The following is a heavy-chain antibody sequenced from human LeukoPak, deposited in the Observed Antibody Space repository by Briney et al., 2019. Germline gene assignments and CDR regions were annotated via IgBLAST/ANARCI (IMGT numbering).Heavy chain of an antibody. D-gene: IGHD3-16*01. CDR3: ARGFRGSAFDI. CDR1: AYTFTSYG. J-gene: IGHJ3*02. Sequence: ASVKVSCKASAYTFTSYGISWVRRAPGQGLEWMGWISAYNGNTNFAEKLQGRVTMTTDTSTSTAYIELRSLRFDDTGVYYCARGFRGSAFDIWGQGTMVTVSS. V-gene: IGHV1-18*04. CDR2: ISAYNGNT.